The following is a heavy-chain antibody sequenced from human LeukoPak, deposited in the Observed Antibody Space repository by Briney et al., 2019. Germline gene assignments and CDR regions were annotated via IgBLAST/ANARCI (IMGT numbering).Heavy chain of an antibody. CDR3: ARGGRSSFDY. Sequence: PSETLSLTCTVSGGSISSGGYYWSWIRQHPGKGLEWIGYIYYSGSTYYNPSLKSRVTISVDTSKNQFSLKLSSVTAADTAVYYCARGGRSSFDYWGQGTLVTVSS. J-gene: IGHJ4*02. V-gene: IGHV4-31*03. CDR2: IYYSGST. CDR1: GGSISSGGYY.